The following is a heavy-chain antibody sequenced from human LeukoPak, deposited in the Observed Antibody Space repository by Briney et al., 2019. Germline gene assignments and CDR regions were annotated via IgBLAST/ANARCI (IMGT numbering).Heavy chain of an antibody. D-gene: IGHD6-13*01. CDR1: GGSINSGSYY. CDR2: IYTSGST. V-gene: IGHV4-61*02. CDR3: ARGGTGYSSSGFDY. Sequence: PSETLSLTCTVSGGSINSGSYYWSWIRPPAGKGLEWIGRIYTSGSTNYNPSLKSRVTISVDTSKNQFSLKLSSVTAADTAVYYCARGGTGYSSSGFDYWGQGTLVTVSS. J-gene: IGHJ4*02.